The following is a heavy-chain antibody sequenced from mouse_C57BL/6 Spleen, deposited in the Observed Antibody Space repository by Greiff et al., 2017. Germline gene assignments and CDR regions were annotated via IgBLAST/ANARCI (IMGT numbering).Heavy chain of an antibody. Sequence: EVQLVESGEGLVKPGGSLKLSCAASGFTFSSYAMSWVRQTPEKRLEWVAYISSGGDYIDYADTVKGRFTISRDNARNTLYLQMSSLKSEDTAMYYCTRDRDYYGSSPFAYWGQGTLVTVSA. CDR3: TRDRDYYGSSPFAY. D-gene: IGHD1-1*01. CDR2: ISSGGDYI. CDR1: GFTFSSYA. V-gene: IGHV5-9-1*02. J-gene: IGHJ3*01.